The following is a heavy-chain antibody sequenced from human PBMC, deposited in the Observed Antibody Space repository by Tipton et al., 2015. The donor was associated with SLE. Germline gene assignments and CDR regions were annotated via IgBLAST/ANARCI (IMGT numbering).Heavy chain of an antibody. J-gene: IGHJ4*02. CDR1: GGSISSSNYP. D-gene: IGHD5-18*01. CDR3: AREQTDAYTYGPIDY. V-gene: IGHV4-39*07. Sequence: TLSLTCTVSGGSISSSNYPWSWIRKPAGKGLEWIGEINHSGSTKYNPSLKSRVTISVDTSKNQFSLNLSSVTAADTAVYYCAREQTDAYTYGPIDYWGQGTLVTVSS. CDR2: INHSGST.